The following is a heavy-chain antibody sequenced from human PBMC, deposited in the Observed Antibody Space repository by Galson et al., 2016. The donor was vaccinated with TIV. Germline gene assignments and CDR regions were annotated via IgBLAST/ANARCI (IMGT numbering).Heavy chain of an antibody. V-gene: IGHV5-51*03. J-gene: IGHJ4*02. CDR2: IYPRDSTT. D-gene: IGHD1-7*01. CDR3: VRKGNWNYLFDY. Sequence: QSGAEVKRPGESLKISCKGSGYTFSNYWIGWVRQMPGKGLEWLGIIYPRDSTTRYSPAFQGQVTISADTSINTAYLQRSSRKASDTARYYCVRKGNWNYLFDYWGPGTLVTVSS. CDR1: GYTFSNYW.